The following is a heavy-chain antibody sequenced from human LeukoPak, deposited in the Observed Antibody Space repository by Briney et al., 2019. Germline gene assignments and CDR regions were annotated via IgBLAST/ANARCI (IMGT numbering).Heavy chain of an antibody. CDR1: GYRFTSYW. D-gene: IGHD4-23*01. J-gene: IGHJ4*02. CDR2: IYPGDSDT. V-gene: IGHV5-51*01. CDR3: ARHSTTVVTRNFDY. Sequence: GESLKISCKGSGYRFTSYWIGWVRQLPGKGLEWMGIIYPGDSDTRYSPSFQGQVTISADKSISTAYLQWSSLKASDTAIYYCARHSTTVVTRNFDYWGQGTLVTVSS.